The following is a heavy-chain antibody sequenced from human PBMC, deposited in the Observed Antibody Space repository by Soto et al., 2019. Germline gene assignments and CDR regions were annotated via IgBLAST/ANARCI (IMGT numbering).Heavy chain of an antibody. D-gene: IGHD3-22*01. CDR3: ARDSQTYYYYSSGLGV. CDR1: GVTSIDHY. Sequence: GGLLRVWCAASGVTSIDHYRDWVSQDTGKGLEWVGRTRNKANSYTTEYAASVKGRFTISRDDSKNSLYLQMNSLKTEDTAVYYFARDSQTYYYYSSGLGVWGQGTTVTVSS. V-gene: IGHV3-72*01. J-gene: IGHJ6*02. CDR2: TRNKANSYTT.